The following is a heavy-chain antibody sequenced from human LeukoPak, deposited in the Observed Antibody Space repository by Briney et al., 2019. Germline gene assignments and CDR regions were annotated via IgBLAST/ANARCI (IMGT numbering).Heavy chain of an antibody. CDR2: ISSGGTTI. J-gene: IGHJ4*02. CDR1: GFTFSSYN. V-gene: IGHV3-48*01. Sequence: GGSLRLSCAASGFTFSSYNMNWVRQAPGKGLEWVSYISSGGTTIYYADSVMGRFAISRDNAKNSLYLQMNSLRAEDTAVYYCAGDYYDSSAPLGYWGQGTLVTVSS. D-gene: IGHD3-22*01. CDR3: AGDYYDSSAPLGY.